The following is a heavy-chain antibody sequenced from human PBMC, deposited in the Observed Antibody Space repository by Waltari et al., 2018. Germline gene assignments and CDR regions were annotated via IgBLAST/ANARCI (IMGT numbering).Heavy chain of an antibody. CDR1: GFTVTNNY. CDR2: IYSGGGT. V-gene: IGHV3-53*01. CDR3: GNIGAFDI. Sequence: EVQLVESGGGLIQPGGSLRISCAASGFTVTNNYITWVRQAPGKGLGWVSLIYSGGGTYYADSVRGRFTISRDNVNNTVYLQMNRLRVEDTAVYYCGNIGAFDIWGQGTMVTVSS. D-gene: IGHD5-12*01. J-gene: IGHJ3*02.